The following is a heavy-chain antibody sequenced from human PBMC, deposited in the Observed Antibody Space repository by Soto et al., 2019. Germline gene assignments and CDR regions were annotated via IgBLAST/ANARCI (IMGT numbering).Heavy chain of an antibody. CDR1: GFTFSSND. V-gene: IGHV3-53*01. CDR2: IYSGGST. J-gene: IGHJ3*01. Sequence: EVQLVESGGGLIQPGGSLRLSCAASGFTFSSNDMNWVRQAPGQGLEWVSLIYSGGSTYYADSVKGRFTISRANSKNPLYLQMSSPRAEDTAVYYCATRPLLPGAPWGQGTMVNVSS. CDR3: ATRPLLPGAP. D-gene: IGHD3-22*01.